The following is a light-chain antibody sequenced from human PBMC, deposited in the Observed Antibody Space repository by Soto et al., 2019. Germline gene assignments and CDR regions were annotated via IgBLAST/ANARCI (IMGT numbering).Light chain of an antibody. J-gene: IGKJ5*01. CDR1: QSISAW. Sequence: TQSPSTLSASAGDRVTITCRASQSISAWLAWYQQKPGQAPRLLIYGTSSRATGIPDRFSGSGSGTDFTLTISRLEPEDFAVYYCQQYGSSITFGQGTRLEIK. CDR3: QQYGSSIT. CDR2: GTS. V-gene: IGKV3-20*01.